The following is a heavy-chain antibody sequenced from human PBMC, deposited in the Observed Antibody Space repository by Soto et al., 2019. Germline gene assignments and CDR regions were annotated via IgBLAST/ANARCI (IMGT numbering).Heavy chain of an antibody. CDR3: ARDRYCSGGSCYLMNAFDI. CDR2: ISAYNGNT. CDR1: GYTFTSYG. D-gene: IGHD2-15*01. Sequence: VASVKVSCKASGYTFTSYGVSWVRQAPGQGLEWMGWISAYNGNTNYAQKLQGRVTMTTDTSTSTAYMELRSLRSDDTAVYYCARDRYCSGGSCYLMNAFDIWGQGTMVTVSS. J-gene: IGHJ3*02. V-gene: IGHV1-18*01.